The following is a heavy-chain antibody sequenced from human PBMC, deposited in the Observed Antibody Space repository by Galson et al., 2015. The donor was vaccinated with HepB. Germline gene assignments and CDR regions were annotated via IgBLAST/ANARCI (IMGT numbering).Heavy chain of an antibody. CDR1: AVSFSNYA. D-gene: IGHD3-16*01. J-gene: IGHJ4*02. CDR3: ARDHVWGGAGYFDS. V-gene: IGHV3-30*04. CDR2: ISYDGSKI. Sequence: SLRLSCAASAVSFSNYAMHWVRQAPGKGLEWLAAISYDGSKIYYADSVKGRVTISRDNSKSTLYLQMNSLRAEDTAVYYCARDHVWGGAGYFDSWGQGTLVTVSS.